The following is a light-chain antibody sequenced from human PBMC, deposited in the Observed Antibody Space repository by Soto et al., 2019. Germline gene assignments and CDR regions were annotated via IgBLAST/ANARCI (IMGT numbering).Light chain of an antibody. CDR2: GAS. J-gene: IGKJ1*01. Sequence: EMVLTQSPGTLSLSPGERATLSCRASQSVSSSYLAWYQQKPGQAPRLLIYGASSRATGIPDRFSGSVSGTGFTLTISRLEPEDVAVYYCQQYGSSPPWTFGQGTKVEIK. V-gene: IGKV3-20*01. CDR3: QQYGSSPPWT. CDR1: QSVSSSY.